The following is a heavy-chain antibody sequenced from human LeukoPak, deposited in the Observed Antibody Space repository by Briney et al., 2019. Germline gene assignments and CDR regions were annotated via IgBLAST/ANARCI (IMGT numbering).Heavy chain of an antibody. CDR1: VRPLRSYS. CDR2: IYYSGST. CDR3: ARGRSYYDSSGYGY. D-gene: IGHD3-22*01. V-gene: IGHV4-59*01. Sequence: TSEKLVLSCPISVRPLRSYSWCWFRPPAGTGLERVGYIYYSGSTNYNPSLKSRVTISVDTSKNQFSLKLSSVTAADTAVYYCARGRSYYDSSGYGYWGQGTLVTVSS. J-gene: IGHJ4*02.